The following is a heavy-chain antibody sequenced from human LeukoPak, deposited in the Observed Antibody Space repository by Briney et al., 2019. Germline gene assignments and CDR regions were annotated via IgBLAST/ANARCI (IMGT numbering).Heavy chain of an antibody. CDR1: GGSISSGSYY. D-gene: IGHD6-13*01. CDR2: IYTSGST. Sequence: SETLSLTCIVSGGSISSGSYYWSWTRQPAGKGLEWIGRIYTSGSTNYNPSLKSRVTISVDTSKNQFSLKLSSVTAADTAVYFCATTHSSWHSSFDYWGQGTLVTVSS. CDR3: ATTHSSWHSSFDY. J-gene: IGHJ4*02. V-gene: IGHV4-61*02.